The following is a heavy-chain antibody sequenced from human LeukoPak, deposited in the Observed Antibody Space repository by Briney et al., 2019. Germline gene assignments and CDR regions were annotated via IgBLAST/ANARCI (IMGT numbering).Heavy chain of an antibody. V-gene: IGHV4-38-2*02. CDR3: ARGGYYYDSSGSGDFDL. Sequence: SETLSLTCTVSGYSISSGYYWGWIRQPPGKGLEWIGNNYPSGTTYYNPSLKSRVTISVDTSKNQFSLKLSSVTAADTAVYYCARGGYYYDSSGSGDFDLWGRGTLVTVSS. J-gene: IGHJ2*01. D-gene: IGHD3-22*01. CDR2: NYPSGTT. CDR1: GYSISSGYY.